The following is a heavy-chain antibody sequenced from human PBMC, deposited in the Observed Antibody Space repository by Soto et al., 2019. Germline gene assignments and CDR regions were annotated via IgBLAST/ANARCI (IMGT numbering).Heavy chain of an antibody. J-gene: IGHJ4*01. D-gene: IGHD3-16*01. CDR1: GFSFNNVW. V-gene: IGHV3-15*07. Sequence: EVQLVESGGGLVKPGGSLGLSCGASGFSFNNVWMHWVRQAPGRGLEWVGRIKSKADGETTDYAEPVKGRFTVSRDDSKNTMDLQMNSLKPEDTAVYYCNAYYDRGSGHTPICGHGTLVTVSS. CDR3: NAYYDRGSGHTPI. CDR2: IKSKADGETT.